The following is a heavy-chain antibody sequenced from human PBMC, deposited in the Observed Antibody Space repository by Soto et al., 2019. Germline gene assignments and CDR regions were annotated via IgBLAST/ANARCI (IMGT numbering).Heavy chain of an antibody. CDR3: VSRHLSATGIDWFDP. V-gene: IGHV1-3*01. CDR2: INAANGDT. CDR1: GYTFTSYG. D-gene: IGHD2-8*02. Sequence: ASVKVSCKASGYTFTSYGIHWVRQAPGQRLEWMGWINAANGDTKYSPKFQGRVTITRDTSASTAYMELSSLRSEDTAVYYCVSRHLSATGIDWFDPWGQGTLVTVSS. J-gene: IGHJ5*02.